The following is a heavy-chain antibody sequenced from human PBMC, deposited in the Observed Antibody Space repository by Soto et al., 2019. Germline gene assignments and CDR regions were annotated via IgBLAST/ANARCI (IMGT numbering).Heavy chain of an antibody. J-gene: IGHJ6*02. CDR2: ISNSSSYT. Sequence: LRISCSASGFTFSSSNWYWIDPAPGQGMEWVSYISNSSSYTNYEDSVKGRFTISRDNAKNSLYLQMNSLRAEDTAVYYWARDQKGTTCYYYGMDVWGQGTTATVSS. CDR1: GFTFSSSN. CDR3: ARDQKGTTCYYYGMDV. V-gene: IGHV3-11*06. D-gene: IGHD4-17*01.